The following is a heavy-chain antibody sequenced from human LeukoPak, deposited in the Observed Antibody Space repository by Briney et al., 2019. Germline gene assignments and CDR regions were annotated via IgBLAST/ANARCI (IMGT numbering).Heavy chain of an antibody. D-gene: IGHD6-19*01. CDR3: ARDPSGWYFVDY. V-gene: IGHV3-74*01. CDR2: INSDGSST. CDR1: GFTFSSYW. Sequence: GGSLRLSCAASGFTFSSYWMHWVRRAPGKGLVWVSRINSDGSSTSYADSVKGRFTISRDNAKNSLYLQMNSLRAEDTAVYYCARDPSGWYFVDYWGQGTLVTVSS. J-gene: IGHJ4*02.